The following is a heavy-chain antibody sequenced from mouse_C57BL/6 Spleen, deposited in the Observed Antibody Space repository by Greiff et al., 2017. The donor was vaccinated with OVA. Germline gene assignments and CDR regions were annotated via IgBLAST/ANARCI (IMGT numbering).Heavy chain of an antibody. CDR1: GFNINTYY. V-gene: IGHV14-1*01. D-gene: IGHD1-1*01. CDR3: TIYYDGSSDGY. Sequence: VQLQQSGAELVRPGASVKFSCTASGFNINTYYMPWVKQRPVQGLAWIGMIDPEDGDTEYAPNFPGKATMTADTSSNTAYLQLSSLTSEDTAVYYCTIYYDGSSDGYWGQGTTLTVSS. CDR2: IDPEDGDT. J-gene: IGHJ2*01.